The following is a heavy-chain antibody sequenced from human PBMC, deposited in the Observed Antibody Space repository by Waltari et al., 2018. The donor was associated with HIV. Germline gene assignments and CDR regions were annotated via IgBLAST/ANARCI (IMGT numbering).Heavy chain of an antibody. CDR2: VYNDGST. J-gene: IGHJ4*02. CDR1: GCSINNHF. V-gene: IGHV4-59*11. D-gene: IGHD2-15*01. Sequence: QVQLLESGPGLVKPSKILSLSCTVFGCSINNHFWTWTRQAPGKTLEWIGYVYNDGSTEYNPSLKSRVTMSLDSANVQFSLNLNSVTAADTARYFCARCSFSSYYYFDLWGQGTHVTVSS. CDR3: ARCSFSSYYYFDL.